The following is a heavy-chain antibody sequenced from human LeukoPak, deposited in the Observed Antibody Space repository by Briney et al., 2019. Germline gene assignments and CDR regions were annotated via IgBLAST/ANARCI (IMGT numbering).Heavy chain of an antibody. Sequence: PGRSLRLSCVVSGFTFSTSWMAWVRQAPGKGLEWLANINKDGRQTYYVDSVKGRFTISRDNAETSLHLQMNSLRAEDTAVYYCATSLDAPGNYWGQGSLVTVS. CDR3: ATSLDAPGNY. J-gene: IGHJ4*02. D-gene: IGHD6-13*01. CDR1: GFTFSTSW. V-gene: IGHV3-7*01. CDR2: INKDGRQT.